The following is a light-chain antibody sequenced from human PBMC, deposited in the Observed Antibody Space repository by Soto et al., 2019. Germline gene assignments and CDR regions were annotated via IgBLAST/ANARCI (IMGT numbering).Light chain of an antibody. Sequence: EIVFTQSPGTLSLSPGERATLSCRASQSVSSDYLAWYQQKPGQAPRLLIYDASSRATGIPDRFSGSGSGTDFTLTISRLEPEDIAVYYCQQHSTSPTFGQGTKVDIK. CDR2: DAS. J-gene: IGKJ1*01. CDR3: QQHSTSPT. V-gene: IGKV3-20*01. CDR1: QSVSSDY.